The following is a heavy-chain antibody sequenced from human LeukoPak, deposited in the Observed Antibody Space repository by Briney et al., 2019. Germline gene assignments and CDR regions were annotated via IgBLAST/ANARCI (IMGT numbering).Heavy chain of an antibody. CDR3: ARDPGGTGTITGDDY. V-gene: IGHV1-2*02. CDR2: INPNSRGT. Sequence: ASVKVSCKASGYTFTGYYVHWVRQAPGQGLEWMGWINPNSRGTNYAQKFQGRVTMTRDTSISTAYMELSRLRSDDTAVYYCARDPGGTGTITGDDYWGQGTLVTVSS. D-gene: IGHD1-1*01. J-gene: IGHJ4*02. CDR1: GYTFTGYY.